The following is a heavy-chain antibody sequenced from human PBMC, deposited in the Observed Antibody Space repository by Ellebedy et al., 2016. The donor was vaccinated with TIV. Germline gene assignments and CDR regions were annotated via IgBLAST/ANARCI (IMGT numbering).Heavy chain of an antibody. CDR3: ARDRRDYGDPARGMDV. Sequence: SETLSLTCTVSGGSISSGGYYWSWIRQHPGKGLEWIGYIYYSGSTYYNPSLKSRVTISVDTSKNQFSLKLSSVTAADTAVYYCARDRRDYGDPARGMDVWGQGTTVTVSS. D-gene: IGHD4-17*01. J-gene: IGHJ6*02. CDR1: GGSISSGGYY. CDR2: IYYSGST. V-gene: IGHV4-31*03.